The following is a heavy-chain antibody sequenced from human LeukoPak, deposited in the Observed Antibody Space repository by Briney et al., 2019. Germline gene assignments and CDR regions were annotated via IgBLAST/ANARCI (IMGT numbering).Heavy chain of an antibody. CDR2: ISYDGSNE. CDR1: GFTFDNYA. D-gene: IGHD6-13*01. CDR3: AKSEAADSYYYYYYMDV. Sequence: PGGSLRLSCAPSGFTFDNYAIHWVRQAPGKGLEWVAVISYDGSNEYYAESVKGRFTISRDSSKNTLYLQMNSLKTEDTAVYYCAKSEAADSYYYYYYMDVWGKGTTVTVSS. J-gene: IGHJ6*03. V-gene: IGHV3-30*04.